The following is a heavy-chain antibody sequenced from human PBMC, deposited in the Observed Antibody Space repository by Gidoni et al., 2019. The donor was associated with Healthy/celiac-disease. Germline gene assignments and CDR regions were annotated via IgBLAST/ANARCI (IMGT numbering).Heavy chain of an antibody. V-gene: IGHV3-30-3*01. J-gene: IGHJ4*02. CDR1: GFTFRSYA. CDR2: ISYDRSNK. CDR3: ARGTIVATITLYYFDY. D-gene: IGHD5-12*01. Sequence: QVQLVESGGGVVQPGRSLSLSCAASGFTFRSYAMHWVRQAPGKGLEWVAFISYDRSNKYSADSVKGRFTISRDNSKNTLYLQMNSLRAEDTAVYYCARGTIVATITLYYFDYWGQGTLVTVSS.